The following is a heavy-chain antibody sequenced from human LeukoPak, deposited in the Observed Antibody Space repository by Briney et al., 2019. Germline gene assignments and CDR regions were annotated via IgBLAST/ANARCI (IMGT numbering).Heavy chain of an antibody. J-gene: IGHJ4*02. Sequence: PGGSLRLSCAASGFTLSSYGMHWVRQAPGKGLEWVAFIRYDGSNKYYADSVKGRFTISRDNSKNTLYLQMNSLRAEDAAVYYCAKAPVTSCRGAFCYPFDYWGQGTLVTVSS. CDR2: IRYDGSNK. V-gene: IGHV3-30*02. D-gene: IGHD2-15*01. CDR1: GFTLSSYG. CDR3: AKAPVTSCRGAFCYPFDY.